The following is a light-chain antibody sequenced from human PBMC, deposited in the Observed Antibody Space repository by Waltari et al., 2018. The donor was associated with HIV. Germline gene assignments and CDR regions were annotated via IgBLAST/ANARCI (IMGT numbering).Light chain of an antibody. V-gene: IGKV4-1*01. CDR2: WAS. J-gene: IGKJ4*01. CDR1: RTILFSSENRNC. CDR3: QQYYSLGPT. Sequence: DIVMTQSPNSLAVSLGERVTINCRSSRTILFSSENRNCLAWYQQKPGQSPKLLIYWASTRASGVPDRFSGSGSGTNFSLTISSLQTDDVALYYCQQYYSLGPTFGGGTKVEIK.